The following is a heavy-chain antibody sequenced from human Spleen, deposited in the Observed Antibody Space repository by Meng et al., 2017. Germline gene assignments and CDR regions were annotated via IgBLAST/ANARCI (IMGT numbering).Heavy chain of an antibody. Sequence: QVKRGQSGAEVKKPGASVKVSCKASGYTVINNYMHWVRQAPGQGLEWMGIINPYGGSTNYAEKLQHRVSMTSDTSTNTVYMELSGLEFQDTAVYYCAREVRRGWFDPWGQGTLVTVSS. CDR2: INPYGGST. CDR3: AREVRRGWFDP. D-gene: IGHD3-10*01. CDR1: GYTVINNY. V-gene: IGHV1-46*01. J-gene: IGHJ5*02.